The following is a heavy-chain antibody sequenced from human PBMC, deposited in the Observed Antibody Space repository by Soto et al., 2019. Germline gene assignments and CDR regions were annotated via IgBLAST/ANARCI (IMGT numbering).Heavy chain of an antibody. V-gene: IGHV1-18*01. CDR1: GYTFTSYD. J-gene: IGHJ6*02. D-gene: IGHD4-17*01. CDR3: ARDKAVTTNGMDV. Sequence: QVQLVQSGAEVKKPGASVKVSCKASGYTFTSYDISWVRQATGQGLEWMGWISAYNANTNYAQKLQGRVTMTTDTSPSTAYLERRSLRCDETAGYYCARDKAVTTNGMDVWGQGTTVTVS. CDR2: ISAYNANT.